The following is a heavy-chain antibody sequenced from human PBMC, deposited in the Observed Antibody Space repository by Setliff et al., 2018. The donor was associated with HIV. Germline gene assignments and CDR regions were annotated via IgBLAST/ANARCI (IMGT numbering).Heavy chain of an antibody. CDR1: GFTFSSYE. D-gene: IGHD5-18*01. CDR2: ISSSGSTI. V-gene: IGHV3-48*03. Sequence: GESLRLSCAASGFTFSSYEMNWVRQAPGKGLEWVSYISSSGSTIYYADSVKGRFTISRDNAKKSLYLQMNSLRAEDTAVYYCASVAYSGYTYGYYADAFDIWGQGTMVTVSS. CDR3: ASVAYSGYTYGYYADAFDI. J-gene: IGHJ3*02.